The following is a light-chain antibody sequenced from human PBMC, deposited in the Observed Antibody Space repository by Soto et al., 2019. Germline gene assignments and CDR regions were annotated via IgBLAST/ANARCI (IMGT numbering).Light chain of an antibody. CDR1: SGDIGSYNR. CDR3: GTWDSSLSAGL. V-gene: IGLV1-51*01. CDR2: DNN. J-gene: IGLJ2*01. Sequence: QSALTQPASVSGSPGQSITISCTGTSGDIGSYNRVSWYQQHPGKAPKLLIYDNNKRPSGIPDRFSGSKSGTSATLGITGLQTGDEADYYCGTWDSSLSAGLFGGGTKVTVL.